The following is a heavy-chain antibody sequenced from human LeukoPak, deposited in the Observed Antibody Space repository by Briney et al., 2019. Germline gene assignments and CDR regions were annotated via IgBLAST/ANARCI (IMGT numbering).Heavy chain of an antibody. D-gene: IGHD4-11*01. V-gene: IGHV3-11*06. CDR3: ASGRYSNYFDY. J-gene: IGHJ4*02. CDR2: ISSSSSYT. Sequence: GGSLRLSCAASGFTFSDYYMSWIRQAPGKGLEWVSYISSSSSYTNYADSVKGRSTISRDNAKNSLYLQMNSLRAEDTAVYYCASGRYSNYFDYWGQGTLVTVSS. CDR1: GFTFSDYY.